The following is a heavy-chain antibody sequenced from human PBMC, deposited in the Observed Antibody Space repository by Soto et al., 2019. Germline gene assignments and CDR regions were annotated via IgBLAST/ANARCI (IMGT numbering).Heavy chain of an antibody. Sequence: PSETLSLTCAVYGGSFIGYYWSWIRQPPGKGLEWIGEINHSGSTNYNPSLKSRVTISVDTSKNQFSLKLSSVTAADTAVYSCARDLRHWGQGTLVTVS. CDR2: INHSGST. CDR1: GGSFIGYY. J-gene: IGHJ4*02. D-gene: IGHD4-17*01. V-gene: IGHV4-34*01. CDR3: ARDLRH.